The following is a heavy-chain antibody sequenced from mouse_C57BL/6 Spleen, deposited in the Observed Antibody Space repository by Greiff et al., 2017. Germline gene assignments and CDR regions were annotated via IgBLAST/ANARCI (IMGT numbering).Heavy chain of an antibody. Sequence: EVKVVESGGGLVKPGGSLKLSCAASGFTFSDYGMHWVRQAPEKGLEWVAYISSGSSTIYYADTVKGRFTISRDNAKNTLFLQMTSLRSEDTAMYYCARDLIATVVENYFDYWGQGTTLTVSS. J-gene: IGHJ2*01. CDR3: ARDLIATVVENYFDY. CDR2: ISSGSSTI. D-gene: IGHD1-1*01. V-gene: IGHV5-17*01. CDR1: GFTFSDYG.